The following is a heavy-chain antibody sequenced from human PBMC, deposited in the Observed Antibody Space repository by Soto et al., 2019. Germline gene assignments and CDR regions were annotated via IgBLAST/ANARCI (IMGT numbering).Heavy chain of an antibody. Sequence: QVQLVQSGAEEKKPGASVKVSCKASGYTFTRYAMHWVRQAPGQRLEWMGWITAGNGNTKYSQKFQGRVTITRDTSGSTAYRGLSRLRSEDEALYYCARSIVVVTALDYWGQGTLVTVSS. D-gene: IGHD2-21*02. J-gene: IGHJ4*02. CDR2: ITAGNGNT. V-gene: IGHV1-3*05. CDR1: GYTFTRYA. CDR3: ARSIVVVTALDY.